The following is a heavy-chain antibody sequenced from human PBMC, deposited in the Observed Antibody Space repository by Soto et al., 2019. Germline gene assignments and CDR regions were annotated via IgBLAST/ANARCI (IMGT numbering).Heavy chain of an antibody. J-gene: IGHJ4*02. CDR1: GFTFSSYA. D-gene: IGHD3-22*01. V-gene: IGHV3-64D*06. Sequence: PGGSLRHSCSASGFTFSSYAMHSVRQAPGKGLEYVSSISTNGGSTHYADSVKGRFTISRDNSKNTQYLQMSSLRADDTAVYYCVKGEYYYDSSGYYPFDYWGQGT. CDR3: VKGEYYYDSSGYYPFDY. CDR2: ISTNGGST.